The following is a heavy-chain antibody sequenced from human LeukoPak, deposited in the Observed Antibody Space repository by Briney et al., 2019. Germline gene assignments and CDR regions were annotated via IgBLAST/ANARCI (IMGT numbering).Heavy chain of an antibody. D-gene: IGHD2-21*01. CDR1: GFSFNDYA. Sequence: GRSLRLSCVGSGFSFNDYAMYWVRQGPGKGLEWVSGISWNSGKIGYADSVRGRFTISRDNSKNTLYLQMSSLRAEDTAAYYCAREFNRGLPDYWGQGTLVTVPS. J-gene: IGHJ4*02. V-gene: IGHV3-9*01. CDR3: AREFNRGLPDY. CDR2: ISWNSGKI.